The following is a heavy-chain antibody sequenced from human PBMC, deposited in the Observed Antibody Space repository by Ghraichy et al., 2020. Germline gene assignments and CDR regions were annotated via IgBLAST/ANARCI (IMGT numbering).Heavy chain of an antibody. J-gene: IGHJ6*02. CDR2: IKQDGSEK. Sequence: VGSLRLSCAASGFTFSSYWMSWVRQAPGEGLEWLANIKQDGSEKYYVDSVKGRFTISRDNAKNSLYLQMNSLRAEDTAVYYCARTDHYYYAMDVWGQGTTVTISS. CDR1: GFTFSSYW. V-gene: IGHV3-7*01. CDR3: ARTDHYYYAMDV.